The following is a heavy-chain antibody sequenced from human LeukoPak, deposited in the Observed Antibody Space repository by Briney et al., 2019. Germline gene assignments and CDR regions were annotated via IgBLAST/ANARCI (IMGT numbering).Heavy chain of an antibody. CDR1: GYTFTSYY. J-gene: IGHJ4*02. Sequence: ASVKVSCKASGYTFTSYYMHWVRQAPGQGLEWMGIINPSGGSTSYAQKFQGRVTMTRDMSTSAVYMELSSLRSEDTAVYYCARDQVAGTGGVDYWGQGTLVTVSS. V-gene: IGHV1-46*01. CDR3: ARDQVAGTGGVDY. CDR2: INPSGGST. D-gene: IGHD6-19*01.